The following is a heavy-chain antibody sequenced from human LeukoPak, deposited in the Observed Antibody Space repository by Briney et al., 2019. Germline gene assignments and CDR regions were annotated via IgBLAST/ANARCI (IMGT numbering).Heavy chain of an antibody. V-gene: IGHV3-23*01. CDR3: AKTTTGYSSGRYPGWPVDY. D-gene: IGHD6-19*01. CDR2: IFGSGGST. J-gene: IGHJ4*02. Sequence: GRSLRLSCAASGFTFSSYAMYWVRQAPGKGLEWVSGIFGSGGSTHYADSVKGRFTISRDNSKNTVYLQMNSPRAEDTAVYYCAKTTTGYSSGRYPGWPVDYWGQGTLVTVSS. CDR1: GFTFSSYA.